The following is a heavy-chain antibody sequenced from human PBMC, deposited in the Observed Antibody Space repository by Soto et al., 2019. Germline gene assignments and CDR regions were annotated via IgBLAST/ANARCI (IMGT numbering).Heavy chain of an antibody. J-gene: IGHJ6*02. V-gene: IGHV3-30*18. CDR2: ISYDGSNK. CDR3: AKAMVRYYGMDV. Sequence: QVQLVESGGGVVQPGRSLRLSCAAGGFTFSTYGMHWVRQAPGKGLEWVAVISYDGSNKYYADSVKGRFTISRDNSKNTLYLQMNSLRAEDTAVYYCAKAMVRYYGMDVWGQGTKVTVSS. D-gene: IGHD3-10*01. CDR1: GFTFSTYG.